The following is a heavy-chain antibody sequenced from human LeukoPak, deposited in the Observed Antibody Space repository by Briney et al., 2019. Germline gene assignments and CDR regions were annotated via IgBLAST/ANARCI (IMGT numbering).Heavy chain of an antibody. J-gene: IGHJ3*02. V-gene: IGHV1-3*01. CDR2: INAGNGNT. CDR3: ARDSSPGYSSGSDAFDI. D-gene: IGHD6-19*01. Sequence: ASVKVSCKASGYTFTSYAMHWVRQAPGQRLEWMGWINAGNGNTKYSQKFQGRVTITRDTSASTAYMELRSLRSDDTAVYYCARDSSPGYSSGSDAFDIWGQGTMVTVSS. CDR1: GYTFTSYA.